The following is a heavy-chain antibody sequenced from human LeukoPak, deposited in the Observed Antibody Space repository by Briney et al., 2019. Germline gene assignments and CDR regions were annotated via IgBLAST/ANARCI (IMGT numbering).Heavy chain of an antibody. Sequence: GGSLRLSCAASGFTFSSYGMHWVRQAPGKGLEWVAFIRYDGSNKYYADSVKGRFTISRDNSKNTLYLQMNSLRAEDTAVCYCAKDRTVTTTPYYFDYWGQGTLVTVSS. CDR2: IRYDGSNK. CDR1: GFTFSSYG. J-gene: IGHJ4*02. D-gene: IGHD4-17*01. V-gene: IGHV3-30*02. CDR3: AKDRTVTTTPYYFDY.